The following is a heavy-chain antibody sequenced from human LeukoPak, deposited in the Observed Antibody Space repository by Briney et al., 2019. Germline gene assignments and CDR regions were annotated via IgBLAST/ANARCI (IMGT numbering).Heavy chain of an antibody. Sequence: SETLSLTRAFSGGFISRYYWSWIRQPPGKGLEWIGYIYYSWSTNYNPSLKSRVTISVDTSKTQFSLKLSSLTAADTAVYYCAREFGIVVVTADYDAFDIWGQGTMVTVSS. CDR2: IYYSWST. CDR3: AREFGIVVVTADYDAFDI. J-gene: IGHJ3*02. D-gene: IGHD2-21*02. V-gene: IGHV4-59*12. CDR1: GGFISRYY.